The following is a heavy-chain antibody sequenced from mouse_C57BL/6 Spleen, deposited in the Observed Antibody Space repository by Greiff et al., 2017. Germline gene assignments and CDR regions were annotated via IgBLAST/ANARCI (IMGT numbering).Heavy chain of an antibody. D-gene: IGHD2-10*02. CDR1: GFNIKDYY. CDR3: TTSGMEGNYYCDY. J-gene: IGHJ2*01. Sequence: VQLKESGAELVRPGASVKLSCTASGFNIKDYYMHWVKQRPEQGLEWIGRIDPEDGDTEYAPKFQGKATMTADTSSNTAYLQLSSLTSEDTAVYYCTTSGMEGNYYCDYGGQGTTLTVSS. CDR2: IDPEDGDT. V-gene: IGHV14-1*01.